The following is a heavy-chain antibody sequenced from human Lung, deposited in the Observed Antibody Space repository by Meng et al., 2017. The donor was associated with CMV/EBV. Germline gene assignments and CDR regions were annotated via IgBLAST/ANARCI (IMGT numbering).Heavy chain of an antibody. CDR2: INPSGGST. Sequence: ASXXVSXKASGYTFTSYYMNWVRQDPGQGLEWMGIINPSGGSTSYAQEFQGRVTMTRDTSTSTVYMELISLRCEDKAVDYCAILGYYDSSPLGDYFDYLGQGXLVTVSS. CDR3: AILGYYDSSPLGDYFDY. D-gene: IGHD3-22*01. V-gene: IGHV1-46*01. J-gene: IGHJ4*02. CDR1: GYTFTSYY.